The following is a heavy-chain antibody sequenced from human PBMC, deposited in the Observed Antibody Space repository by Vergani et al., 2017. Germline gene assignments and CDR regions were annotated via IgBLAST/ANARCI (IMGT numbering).Heavy chain of an antibody. J-gene: IGHJ4*02. D-gene: IGHD6-13*01. Sequence: QVQLVQSGAEVKKPGSSVKVSCKASGGTFSSYAISWVRQAPGQGLEWMGRLIPIFGTANYAQKFQGRVTITADESTSTAYMELSSLRSEDTAGYYCARDGYSSSCYGGRLNYFDYWGQGTLVTVSS. CDR3: ARDGYSSSCYGGRLNYFDY. V-gene: IGHV1-69*18. CDR1: GGTFSSYA. CDR2: LIPIFGTA.